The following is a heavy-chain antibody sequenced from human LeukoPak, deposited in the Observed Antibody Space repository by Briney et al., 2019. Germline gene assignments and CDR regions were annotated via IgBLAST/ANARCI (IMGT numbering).Heavy chain of an antibody. Sequence: PGGSLRLSCAASGFTFSNYAMSWVRQAPGKRLEWVSGISGTSGTINYADPVEGRFTISRDNSKNTVYLQMNSLRAEDTAVYYCAKRLGDQRAFDYWGQGTLVTVSS. CDR1: GFTFSNYA. D-gene: IGHD2-21*02. CDR3: AKRLGDQRAFDY. J-gene: IGHJ4*02. V-gene: IGHV3-23*01. CDR2: ISGTSGTI.